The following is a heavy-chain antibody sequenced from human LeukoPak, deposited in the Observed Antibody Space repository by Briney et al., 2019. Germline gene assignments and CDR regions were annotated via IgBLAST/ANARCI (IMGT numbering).Heavy chain of an antibody. CDR1: GFTFSSYS. CDR2: ISSSSSYI. J-gene: IGHJ4*02. CDR3: AREGITGTAYFDY. Sequence: GGSLRLSCAASGFTFSSYSMTWVRQAPGKGLEWVSSISSSSSYIYYADSVKGRSTISRDNAKNSLYLQMNSLRAEDTAVYYCAREGITGTAYFDYWGQGTLVTVSS. D-gene: IGHD1-20*01. V-gene: IGHV3-21*01.